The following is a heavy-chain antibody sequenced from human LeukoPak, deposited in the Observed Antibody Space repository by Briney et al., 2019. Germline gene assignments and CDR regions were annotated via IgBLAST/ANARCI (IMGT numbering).Heavy chain of an antibody. J-gene: IGHJ6*02. CDR3: TTGGPSSGWLGYYYYYGMDV. CDR1: GFTFSNYA. CDR2: ISGSADNT. Sequence: PGGSLRLSCSTSGFTFSNYAMTWVRQAPGKGLEWVSAISGSADNTYYADSVKGRFTISRDNSRNTLYLQMNSLKTEDTAVYYCTTGGPSSGWLGYYYYYGMDVWGQGTTVTVSS. D-gene: IGHD6-19*01. V-gene: IGHV3-23*01.